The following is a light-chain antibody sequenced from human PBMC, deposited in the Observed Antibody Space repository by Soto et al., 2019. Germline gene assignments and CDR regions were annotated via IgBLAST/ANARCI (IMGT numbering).Light chain of an antibody. CDR1: QGIRNQ. CDR3: LQHDFYPRT. V-gene: IGKV1-17*01. Sequence: DIQMTQSPSSLSASVGDRVTITCRASQGIRNQLGWYQQKPGKAPKRLIYAASTLQSGVPSRFSGSGFGTEFTLTISSLQPEDFATYYCLQHDFYPRTFGQGTKVDIK. CDR2: AAS. J-gene: IGKJ1*01.